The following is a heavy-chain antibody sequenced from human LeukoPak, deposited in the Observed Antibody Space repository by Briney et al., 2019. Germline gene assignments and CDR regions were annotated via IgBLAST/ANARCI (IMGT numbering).Heavy chain of an antibody. J-gene: IGHJ4*02. Sequence: PGGSLRLSCAASGFTFSSYGMHWVRQAPGKGLEWVAVIWYDGSNKYYADSVKGRFTISRDNAKNSLYLQMNSLRAEDTAVYYCARDSSGYYLNFDYWGQGTLVTVSS. CDR1: GFTFSSYG. V-gene: IGHV3-33*01. CDR2: IWYDGSNK. CDR3: ARDSSGYYLNFDY. D-gene: IGHD3-22*01.